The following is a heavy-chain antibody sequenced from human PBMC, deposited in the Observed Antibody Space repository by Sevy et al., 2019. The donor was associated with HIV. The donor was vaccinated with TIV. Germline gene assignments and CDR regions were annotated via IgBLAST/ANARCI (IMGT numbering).Heavy chain of an antibody. CDR1: GGSISSSNW. CDR2: IYHSGST. V-gene: IGHV4-4*02. J-gene: IGHJ4*02. D-gene: IGHD3-16*01. Sequence: SETLSLTCAVSGGSISSSNWWSWVRQPPGKGLEWIREIYHSGSTNYNPSLKSRVTISVDKSKNQFSLKLSSVTAADTAVYYCAREMGLIRAPGFDYWGQGTLVTVSS. CDR3: AREMGLIRAPGFDY.